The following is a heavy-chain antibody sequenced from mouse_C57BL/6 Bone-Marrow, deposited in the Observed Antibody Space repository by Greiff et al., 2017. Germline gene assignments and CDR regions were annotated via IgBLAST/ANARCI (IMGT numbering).Heavy chain of an antibody. CDR1: GFTFTDYY. J-gene: IGHJ4*01. V-gene: IGHV14-1*01. CDR3: ATILESARDF. Sequence: EVQLQQSGAELVRPGASVKLSCTASGFTFTDYYMHWVKQRPEQGLEWIGRIDPENGDTDYAQKFKGKATMTADTSSNTAYLQLSSLTSEDTAVYYCATILESARDFWGQGTGATVAA. D-gene: IGHD6-1*01. CDR2: IDPENGDT.